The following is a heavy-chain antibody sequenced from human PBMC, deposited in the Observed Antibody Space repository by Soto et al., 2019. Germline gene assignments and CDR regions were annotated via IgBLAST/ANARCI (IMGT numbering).Heavy chain of an antibody. Sequence: SETLSLTCTVSGGSIXTYYWSWIRQPPGKGLEWFGYIYYSGSTNYNPSLKSRVTISVDTSKNQFSLKVNSVTAADTAVYYCARLGRNYDVLTGYYLTYYFDYWGQGTVVTVSS. CDR3: ARLGRNYDVLTGYYLTYYFDY. CDR2: IYYSGST. D-gene: IGHD3-9*01. J-gene: IGHJ4*02. CDR1: GGSIXTYY. V-gene: IGHV4-59*08.